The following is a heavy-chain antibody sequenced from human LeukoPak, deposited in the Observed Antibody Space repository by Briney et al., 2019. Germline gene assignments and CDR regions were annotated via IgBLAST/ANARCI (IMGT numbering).Heavy chain of an antibody. CDR3: ARCRFEVVTELDY. V-gene: IGHV1-2*06. J-gene: IGHJ4*02. CDR2: INPNSGGT. CDR1: GYTFTGYY. Sequence: ASVKVSCKASGYTFTGYYMHWVRQAPGQGLEWMGRINPNSGGTNYAQKFQGRVTMTRDTSIGTAYMELSRLRSDDTAVYYCARCRFEVVTELDYWGQGTLVTVSS. D-gene: IGHD2-21*02.